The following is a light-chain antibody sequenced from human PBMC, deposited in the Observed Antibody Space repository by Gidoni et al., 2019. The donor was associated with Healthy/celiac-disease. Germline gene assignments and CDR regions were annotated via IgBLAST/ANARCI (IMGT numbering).Light chain of an antibody. CDR1: QSISSY. CDR3: QQSYSTPFT. V-gene: IGKV1-39*01. J-gene: IGKJ3*01. Sequence: DIQMTQSPSSLSASVGDRVTITCRASQSISSYLNWYQQKPGKAPKLLIYAASSLQSGVPSRFSCSVSGKDFTLTISSLQPEDVAAYYCQQSYSTPFTFGPGTKVDIK. CDR2: AAS.